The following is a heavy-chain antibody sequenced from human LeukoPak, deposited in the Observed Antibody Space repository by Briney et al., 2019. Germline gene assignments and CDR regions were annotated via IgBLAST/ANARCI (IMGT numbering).Heavy chain of an antibody. J-gene: IGHJ4*02. V-gene: IGHV3-21*04. CDR3: AKADRRSDLPYYFDY. CDR2: ITSSSSYT. CDR1: GFTFSTYN. Sequence: GGSLRLSCAASGFTFSTYNMNWVRQAPGKGLEWVSSITSSSSYTFYADSVRGRFTISRDNSKNTLFLQMNSLRAEDTAVYYCAKADRRSDLPYYFDYWGQGTLVTVSS.